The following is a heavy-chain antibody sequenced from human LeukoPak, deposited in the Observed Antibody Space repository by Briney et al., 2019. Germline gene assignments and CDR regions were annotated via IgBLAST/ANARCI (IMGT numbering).Heavy chain of an antibody. CDR2: IYPGDSDT. CDR1: GYSFTSYW. CDR3: ARDRRGYYYDSSGYYSDGFDP. D-gene: IGHD3-22*01. J-gene: IGHJ5*02. Sequence: GESLKISCKGSGYSFTSYWIGWVRQMPGKGLEWMGIIYPGDSDTRYSPSFQGQVTISADKSISTAYLQWSSLKASDTAMYYCARDRRGYYYDSSGYYSDGFDPWGQGTLVTVSS. V-gene: IGHV5-51*01.